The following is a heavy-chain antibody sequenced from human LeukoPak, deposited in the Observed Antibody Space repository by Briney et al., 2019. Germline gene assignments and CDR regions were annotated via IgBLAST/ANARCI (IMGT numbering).Heavy chain of an antibody. Sequence: GESLKISCKGSGYSFTSYWIGWVRQMPGKGLEWMGVIYPCDSDTRYSPSFQGQVTTSADKSISTAYLQWSSLKASDTAMYYCATRGRIRYFDIRYYFDYWGQGTLVTVSS. D-gene: IGHD3-9*01. CDR1: GYSFTSYW. CDR2: IYPCDSDT. J-gene: IGHJ4*02. V-gene: IGHV5-51*01. CDR3: ATRGRIRYFDIRYYFDY.